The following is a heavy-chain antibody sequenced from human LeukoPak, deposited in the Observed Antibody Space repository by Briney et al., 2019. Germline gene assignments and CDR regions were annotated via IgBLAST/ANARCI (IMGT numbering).Heavy chain of an antibody. J-gene: IGHJ3*02. CDR3: ARGGNSGAFDI. CDR1: GGSISSYY. CDR2: IYTSGST. D-gene: IGHD4-23*01. Sequence: PSETLSLTCTVSGGSISSYYWSWIRQPAGKGREWIGRIYTSGSTNYNPSLKSRVTTSVDTSKNQFSLKLSSVTAADTAVYYCARGGNSGAFDIWGQGTMVTVSS. V-gene: IGHV4-4*07.